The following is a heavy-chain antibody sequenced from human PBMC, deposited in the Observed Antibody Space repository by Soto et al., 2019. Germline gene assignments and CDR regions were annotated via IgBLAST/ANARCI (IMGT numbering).Heavy chain of an antibody. Sequence: SSETLSLTCTVSGSSINSNGYYWGWIRQPPGKGLEWIGSMFYGVSTYYNPSLKSRVTVSVDTSKNQFSLNLRSVTAADTAVYYCARLPSRHLVDYWGQGTLVTVSS. D-gene: IGHD3-3*02. J-gene: IGHJ4*02. CDR1: GSSINSNGYY. CDR2: MFYGVST. V-gene: IGHV4-39*01. CDR3: ARLPSRHLVDY.